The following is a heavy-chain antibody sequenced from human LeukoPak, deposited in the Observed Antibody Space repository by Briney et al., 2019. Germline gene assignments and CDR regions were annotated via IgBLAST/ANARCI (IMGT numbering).Heavy chain of an antibody. CDR3: AKDLLGSSPASDAFDI. J-gene: IGHJ3*02. V-gene: IGHV3-23*01. D-gene: IGHD6-6*01. CDR1: GFTFSSYA. CDR2: ISGSGGST. Sequence: PGGSLRLSCAASGFTFSSYAMSWVRQAPGKGLEWVSAISGSGGSTYCADSVKGRFTISRDNSKNTLYLQMNSLRAEDTAVYYCAKDLLGSSPASDAFDIWGQGTMVTVSS.